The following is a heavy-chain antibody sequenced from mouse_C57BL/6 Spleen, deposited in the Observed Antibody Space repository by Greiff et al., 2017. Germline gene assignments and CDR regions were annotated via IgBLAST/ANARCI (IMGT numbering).Heavy chain of an antibody. V-gene: IGHV1-76*01. Sequence: QVQLQQSGAELVRPGASVKLSCKASGYTFTDYYINWVKQRPGQGLEWIARVYPGSGNTYYNEKFKGKATLTAEKSSSTAYMQLSSLTSEDSAVYFCARWGDYDYAMDYWGQGTSVTVSS. J-gene: IGHJ4*01. CDR3: ARWGDYDYAMDY. D-gene: IGHD2-4*01. CDR1: GYTFTDYY. CDR2: VYPGSGNT.